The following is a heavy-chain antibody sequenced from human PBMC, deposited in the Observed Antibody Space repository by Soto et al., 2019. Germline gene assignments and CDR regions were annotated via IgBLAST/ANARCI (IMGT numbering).Heavy chain of an antibody. D-gene: IGHD2-15*01. CDR3: ARNPGYCSGGGCSQPYYYYDGMDV. CDR2: IIPIFGTA. Sequence: QVQLVQSGAEVKKPGSSVKVSCKASGGTFSSYAISWVRQAPGQGLEWMGGIIPIFGTANYAQKFQGRVTITADESTSTAYKELSSLRSEDTAVYYCARNPGYCSGGGCSQPYYYYDGMDVWGQGTTVTVSS. CDR1: GGTFSSYA. V-gene: IGHV1-69*01. J-gene: IGHJ6*02.